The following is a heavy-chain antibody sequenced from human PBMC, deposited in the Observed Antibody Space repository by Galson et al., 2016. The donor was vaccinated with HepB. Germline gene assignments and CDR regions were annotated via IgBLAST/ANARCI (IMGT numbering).Heavy chain of an antibody. CDR1: GFSFSNYA. CDR3: ARSVTGYTTSCCDY. D-gene: IGHD6-13*01. J-gene: IGHJ4*02. CDR2: ISYNGGDK. V-gene: IGHV3-30*04. Sequence: SLRLSCAASGFSFSNYAMHWVRQAPGKGLEWVAVISYNGGDKYYADSVEGRFTVSRDNSKNTLYVQMNRLRAEDTAVYYCARSVTGYTTSCCDYWGQGTLVTVSS.